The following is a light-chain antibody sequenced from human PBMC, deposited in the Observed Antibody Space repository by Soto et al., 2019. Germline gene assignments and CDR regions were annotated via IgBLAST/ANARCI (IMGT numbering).Light chain of an antibody. V-gene: IGKV3-15*01. Sequence: EIVLTQSPGTLSVSPGARATLSCRASQSVSSNFAWFQQKPSQAPRXLIYGASTRATGIPARFSGSGSGTEFTLTISSLQSEDFDVYYCQQYSNWSWTFGQGTKVDIK. CDR2: GAS. J-gene: IGKJ1*01. CDR1: QSVSSN. CDR3: QQYSNWSWT.